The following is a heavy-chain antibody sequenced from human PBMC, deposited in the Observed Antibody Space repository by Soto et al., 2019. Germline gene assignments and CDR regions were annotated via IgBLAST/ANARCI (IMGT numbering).Heavy chain of an antibody. J-gene: IGHJ5*02. D-gene: IGHD2-21*02. CDR1: GFTFRSSG. V-gene: IGHV3-30*03. CDR2: LAYDGSQK. Sequence: QVHLVESGGGVVQPGTSLTLTCTASGFTFRSSGMHWVRQAPGKGLEWLAFLAYDGSQKFYADSVKGRFSISRDNTKNTLCLHMSSLTEEDTAIYYCAIVRVTDSPLDPWGPGTLVTVSS. CDR3: AIVRVTDSPLDP.